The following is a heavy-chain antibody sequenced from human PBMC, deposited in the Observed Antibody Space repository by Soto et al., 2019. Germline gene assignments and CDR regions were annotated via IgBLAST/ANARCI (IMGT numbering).Heavy chain of an antibody. CDR1: GFTFSSYA. J-gene: IGHJ5*02. D-gene: IGHD3-22*01. CDR2: ISGSGGST. Sequence: GGSLRLSCAASGFTFSSYAMSWVRQAPGKGLEWVSAISGSGGSTYYADSVKGRFTISRDNSKNSLYLQMNSLRADDTAVYYCARRRYYYDSSGYYYFWFDPWGQGTLVTVSS. CDR3: ARRRYYYDSSGYYYFWFDP. V-gene: IGHV3-23*01.